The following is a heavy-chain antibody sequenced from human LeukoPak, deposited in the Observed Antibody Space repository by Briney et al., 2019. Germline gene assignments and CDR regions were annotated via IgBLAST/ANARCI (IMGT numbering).Heavy chain of an antibody. J-gene: IGHJ6*03. CDR2: INHSGST. D-gene: IGHD3-9*01. CDR3: ARGNRVLRYFDWLPHYYYMDV. V-gene: IGHV4-34*01. Sequence: SEALSLTCAVYGGSFSGYYWSWIRQPPGKGLEWIGEINHSGSTNYNPSLKSRVTISVDTSKNQFSLKLSSVTAVDTAVYYCARGNRVLRYFDWLPHYYYMDVWGKGTTVTVSS. CDR1: GGSFSGYY.